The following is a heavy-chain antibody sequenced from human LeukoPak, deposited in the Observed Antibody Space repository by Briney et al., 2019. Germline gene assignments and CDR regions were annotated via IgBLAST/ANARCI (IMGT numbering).Heavy chain of an antibody. J-gene: IGHJ4*02. D-gene: IGHD6-13*01. V-gene: IGHV3-53*01. CDR1: GFTVSSNY. CDR3: ARCDSSSWYGIDY. Sequence: GGSLRLSCAASGFTVSSNYMGWVRQAPGQGREWVSVIYSGGNTYYADSVKGRFTISRDNSRNTMDLQMNSLRAEDTAVYYCARCDSSSWYGIDYWGQGTLVTVSS. CDR2: IYSGGNT.